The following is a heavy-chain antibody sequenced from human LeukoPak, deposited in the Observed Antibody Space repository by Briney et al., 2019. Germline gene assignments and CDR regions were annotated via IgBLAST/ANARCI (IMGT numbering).Heavy chain of an antibody. J-gene: IGHJ4*02. D-gene: IGHD3-10*01. CDR2: ITGGGGTT. Sequence: PEGSLRLSCAASGFTFSTYAMSWVRRTPGKGLEWVSAITGGGGTTYYADSVKGRFTISRDNSKNTLYLQMNSLRAEDTAVYYCAKTGGSGSYYKTYYFNYWGQGTLVTVSS. CDR3: AKTGGSGSYYKTYYFNY. CDR1: GFTFSTYA. V-gene: IGHV3-23*01.